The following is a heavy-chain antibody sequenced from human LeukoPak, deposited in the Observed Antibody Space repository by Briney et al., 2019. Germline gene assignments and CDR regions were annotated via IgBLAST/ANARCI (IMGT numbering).Heavy chain of an antibody. J-gene: IGHJ4*02. CDR1: GYTLTQLS. D-gene: IGHD6-13*01. Sequence: ASVKVSCKVSGYTLTQLSMHWVRQAPGKEVEWRGGFDPEDGETIYAQKFQGRVTMTEDTSTDTAYMELSSLRSEDTAVYSCATSGDRLSPYSSSWYYFDDWGQGTLVTVSS. V-gene: IGHV1-24*01. CDR3: ATSGDRLSPYSSSWYYFDD. CDR2: FDPEDGET.